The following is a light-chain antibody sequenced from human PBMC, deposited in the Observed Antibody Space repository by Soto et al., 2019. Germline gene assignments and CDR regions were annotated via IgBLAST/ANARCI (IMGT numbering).Light chain of an antibody. J-gene: IGKJ2*02. CDR1: RSVTSNF. CDR2: GAS. Sequence: NALTQSPGTLSLSPGERATLSCRASRSVTSNFVAWYQQKPGQAPRLLVYGASTRAIDIPERFSGSGSGTDFSLTINRLELEDFAVYFCQQYGSSPRWTFGQGTKVEIK. V-gene: IGKV3-20*01. CDR3: QQYGSSPRWT.